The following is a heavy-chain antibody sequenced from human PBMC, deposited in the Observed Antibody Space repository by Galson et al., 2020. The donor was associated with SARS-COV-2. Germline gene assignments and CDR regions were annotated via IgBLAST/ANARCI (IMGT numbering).Heavy chain of an antibody. J-gene: IGHJ4*02. V-gene: IGHV3-20*04. CDR1: GFRFDDHG. CDR3: ARAPSSSDSRGYFSPLDY. CDR2: ITWNGGKT. D-gene: IGHD3-22*01. Sequence: GESLKISCAATGFRFDDHGISWVRQVPGKGLEWVAGITWNGGKTAYGHSLAGRFTISRDNAKNSVYLQMNSLRTDDTALYYCARAPSSSDSRGYFSPLDYWGQGTLVTVSS.